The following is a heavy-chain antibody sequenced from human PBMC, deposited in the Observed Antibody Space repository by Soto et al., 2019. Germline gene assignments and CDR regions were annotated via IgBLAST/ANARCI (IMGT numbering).Heavy chain of an antibody. V-gene: IGHV1-18*01. CDR3: ARVQSGYDFAY. CDR1: GYTFTSYG. CDR2: ISAYNGNT. Sequence: ASVKVSCKASGYTFTSYGINLVRQAPGQGLEWMGWISAYNGNTHYAQKLQGRVTMTTDTSTSTAYMELRSLRSDDTAVYYCARVQSGYDFAYWGQGTLVTVSS. J-gene: IGHJ4*02. D-gene: IGHD5-12*01.